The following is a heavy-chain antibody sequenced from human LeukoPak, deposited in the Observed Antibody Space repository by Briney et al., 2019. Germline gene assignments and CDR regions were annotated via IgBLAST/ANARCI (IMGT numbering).Heavy chain of an antibody. D-gene: IGHD5-24*01. CDR3: ARDRRGRDGYNYGAFDF. CDR2: VYYSGNT. V-gene: IGHV4-59*01. J-gene: IGHJ3*01. Sequence: SETLSLTCSVSGGSLSNSYWSWIRQPPGKGLEWVGYVYYSGNTNYNPSLKSRVTISVDTSKNRFSLKLSSVTAADTAVYYCARDRRGRDGYNYGAFDFWGQGTMVTVSS. CDR1: GGSLSNSY.